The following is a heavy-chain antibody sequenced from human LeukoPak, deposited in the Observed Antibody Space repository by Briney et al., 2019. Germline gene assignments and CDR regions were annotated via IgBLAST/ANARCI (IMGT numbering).Heavy chain of an antibody. CDR3: ARGGLDIVVVPAVSDENWFDP. Sequence: SETLSLTCTVSGGSISTYYWSWIRQPPGKGLEWIGYIYYSGSTNYNPSLKSRVTISVDTSKNQFSLKLSSVTAADTAVYYCARGGLDIVVVPAVSDENWFDPWGQGTLVTVSS. V-gene: IGHV4-59*12. D-gene: IGHD2-2*03. J-gene: IGHJ5*02. CDR1: GGSISTYY. CDR2: IYYSGST.